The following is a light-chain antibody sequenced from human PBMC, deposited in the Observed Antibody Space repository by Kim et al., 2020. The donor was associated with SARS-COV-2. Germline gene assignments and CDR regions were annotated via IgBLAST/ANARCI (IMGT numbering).Light chain of an antibody. CDR1: QSVRSN. CDR3: QQYTTWRGA. Sequence: EIVMTQSPATLSVSPGERATLSCRASQSVRSNLAWYQQKPGQAPRLLIYGASTRATGVPARFSGSGSGTEFTLTISSLQSEDFAVYYCQQYTTWRGAFGQGTKVDIK. V-gene: IGKV3-15*01. CDR2: GAS. J-gene: IGKJ1*01.